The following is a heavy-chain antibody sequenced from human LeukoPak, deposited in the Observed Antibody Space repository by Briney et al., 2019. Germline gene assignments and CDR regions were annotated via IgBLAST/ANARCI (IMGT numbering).Heavy chain of an antibody. J-gene: IGHJ3*02. CDR1: GFTFDDYA. CDR2: ISWNSGSI. V-gene: IGHV3-9*01. D-gene: IGHD3-22*01. Sequence: PGGSLRLSCAASGFTFDDYAMHWVRQAPGKGLEWVSGISWNSGSIGYADSVKGRFTISRDNAKNSLYLQMNSLRAEDTALYYCAKDIGSSGPDAFDIWGQGTMVTVSS. CDR3: AKDIGSSGPDAFDI.